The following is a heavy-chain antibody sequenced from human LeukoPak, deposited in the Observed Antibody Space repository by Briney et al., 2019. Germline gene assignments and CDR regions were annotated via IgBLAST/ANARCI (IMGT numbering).Heavy chain of an antibody. D-gene: IGHD1-14*01. Sequence: GGSLRLSCATSGFTFTSFAMNWVRQAPGKGLEWVSSISYTGTTTYYADSVKGRFTISRDNSKNTLYLQMSSLRAEDTAVYYCAEGGTLSCFDPWGQGTLVTVSS. CDR2: ISYTGTTT. CDR3: AEGGTLSCFDP. CDR1: GFTFTSFA. V-gene: IGHV3-23*01. J-gene: IGHJ5*02.